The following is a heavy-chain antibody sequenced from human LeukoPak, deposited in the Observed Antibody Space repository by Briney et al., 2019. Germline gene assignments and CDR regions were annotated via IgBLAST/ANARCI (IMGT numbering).Heavy chain of an antibody. D-gene: IGHD3-22*01. Sequence: SETLSLTCTVSGGSISSSSYYWSWIRQPPGKGLEWIGEINHSGSTNYNPSLKSRVTISVDTSKNQFSLKLSSVTAADTAVYYCARGRSLVRRSGYYYVPSPPDYWGQGTLVTVSS. V-gene: IGHV4-39*07. CDR1: GGSISSSSYY. CDR2: INHSGST. CDR3: ARGRSLVRRSGYYYVPSPPDY. J-gene: IGHJ4*02.